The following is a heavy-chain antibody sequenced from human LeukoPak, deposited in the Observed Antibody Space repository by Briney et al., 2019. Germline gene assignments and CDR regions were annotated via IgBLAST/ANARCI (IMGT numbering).Heavy chain of an antibody. J-gene: IGHJ4*02. CDR2: IDPSGGGT. V-gene: IGHV1-46*01. CDR3: ARSAEPGALRHFDY. CDR1: GYTFTAYY. D-gene: IGHD2-2*01. Sequence: GASVKVSCKASGYTFTAYYMHWVRQAPGQGLEWMGIIDPSGGGTSYAQKFQGRVTMTRDTSTSTLYMELSSLRSEDTAVYYCARSAEPGALRHFDYWGQGTLVTVSS.